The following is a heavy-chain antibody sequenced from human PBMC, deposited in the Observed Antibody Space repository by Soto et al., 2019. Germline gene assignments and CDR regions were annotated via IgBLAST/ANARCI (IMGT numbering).Heavy chain of an antibody. CDR1: GFTFSSYA. CDR3: AKPLQVY. CDR2: LSGSGVNA. Sequence: GGSLRLSCAASGFTFSSYAMTWVRQAPGKGLEFVSTLSGSGVNAYYADSVKGRFTISRDNSKNTLYLQMNSLRVEDTAIYYCAKPLQVYWGQGTQVTVSS. V-gene: IGHV3-23*01. J-gene: IGHJ4*02.